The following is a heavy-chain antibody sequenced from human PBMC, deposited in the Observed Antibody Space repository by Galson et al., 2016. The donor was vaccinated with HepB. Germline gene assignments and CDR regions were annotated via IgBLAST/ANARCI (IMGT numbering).Heavy chain of an antibody. V-gene: IGHV4-31*03. CDR1: GGSISSSSYY. J-gene: IGHJ4*02. D-gene: IGHD3-10*01. Sequence: TLSLTCTVSGGSISSSSYYWGWIRQPPGKGLEWIGYIYYSGSTYYNPSLKSRVTISVDTSKNQFSLKLSSVTAADTAVYFCARDRSSGSGSFGYWGQGTLVTVSS. CDR3: ARDRSSGSGSFGY. CDR2: IYYSGST.